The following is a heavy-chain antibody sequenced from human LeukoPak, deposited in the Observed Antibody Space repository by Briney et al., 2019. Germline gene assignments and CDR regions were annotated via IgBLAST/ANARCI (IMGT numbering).Heavy chain of an antibody. Sequence: SETLSLTCAVYGGSFSGYYRSWIRQPPGKGLEWIGEINHSGSTNYNPSLKSRVTISVDTSKNQFSLKLSSVTAADTAVYYCARQSYSGWVNYWGQGTLVTVSS. CDR3: ARQSYSGWVNY. CDR1: GGSFSGYY. J-gene: IGHJ4*02. D-gene: IGHD6-19*01. CDR2: INHSGST. V-gene: IGHV4-34*01.